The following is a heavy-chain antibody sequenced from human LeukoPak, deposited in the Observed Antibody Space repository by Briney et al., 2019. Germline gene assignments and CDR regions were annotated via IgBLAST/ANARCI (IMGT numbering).Heavy chain of an antibody. V-gene: IGHV4-30-4*08. Sequence: NSSETLSLTCTVSGGSISSGDYYWRWIRQPPGKGLEWIGYIYYSGSTYYNPSLKSRVTISVDTSKNQFSLKLSSVTAADTAVYYCARVGSSWSYYFDYWGQGTLVTVSS. CDR3: ARVGSSWSYYFDY. CDR1: GGSISSGDYY. CDR2: IYYSGST. J-gene: IGHJ4*02. D-gene: IGHD6-13*01.